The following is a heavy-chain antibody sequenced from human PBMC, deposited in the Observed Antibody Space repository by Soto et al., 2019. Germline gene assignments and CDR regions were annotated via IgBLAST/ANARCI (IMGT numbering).Heavy chain of an antibody. J-gene: IGHJ6*02. D-gene: IGHD6-19*01. Sequence: QVQLVQSGAEVKKPGSSVKVSCKASGGTFSSYAISWVRQAPGQGLEWMGGIIPIFGTANYAQKFQGRVTITADESTSTAYMELSSLRSEDTAVYYCASGMSGGWYGEYYYYGMDVWGQGTTVTVSS. CDR1: GGTFSSYA. V-gene: IGHV1-69*01. CDR2: IIPIFGTA. CDR3: ASGMSGGWYGEYYYYGMDV.